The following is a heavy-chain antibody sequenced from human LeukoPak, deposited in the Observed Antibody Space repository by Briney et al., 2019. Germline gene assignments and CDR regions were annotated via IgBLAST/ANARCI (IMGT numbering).Heavy chain of an antibody. CDR1: GDSISSGSYY. CDR3: AREGGRLDTAMVIDY. J-gene: IGHJ4*02. CDR2: IYTSGST. V-gene: IGHV4-61*02. Sequence: PSQTLSLTCTVSGDSISSGSYYWSWIRQPAGKGLEWIGRIYTSGSTNYHPSLKSRVTMSVDTSKNQFSLKLSSVTAADTAVYYCAREGGRLDTAMVIDYWGQGTLVAVSS. D-gene: IGHD5-18*01.